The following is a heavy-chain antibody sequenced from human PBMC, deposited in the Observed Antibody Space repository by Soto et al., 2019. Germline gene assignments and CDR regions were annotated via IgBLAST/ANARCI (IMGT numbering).Heavy chain of an antibody. CDR1: GGSFSGYY. Sequence: SETLSLTCAVYGGSFSGYYWSWIRQPPGKGLEWIGEINHSGSTNYNPSLKSRVTISVDTSKNQFSLKRSSVTAADTAVYYCARGGVEYSRPADYYYYGMDVWGQGTTVTVSS. CDR3: ARGGVEYSRPADYYYYGMDV. D-gene: IGHD6-6*01. V-gene: IGHV4-34*01. CDR2: INHSGST. J-gene: IGHJ6*02.